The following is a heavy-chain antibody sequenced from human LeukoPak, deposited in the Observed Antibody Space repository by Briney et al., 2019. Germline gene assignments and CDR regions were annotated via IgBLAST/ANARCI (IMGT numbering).Heavy chain of an antibody. CDR2: IIPILGIA. J-gene: IGHJ4*02. V-gene: IGHV1-69*04. CDR1: GGTFSSYA. D-gene: IGHD2-21*02. Sequence: GASVKVSCKASGGTFSSYAISWVRQAPGQGLEWMGRIIPILGIANYAKQFQGRVTITADKSTSTAYMELSSLRYEDTAVYYCARDHGSDNYYTDYWGQATLVTVSS. CDR3: ARDHGSDNYYTDY.